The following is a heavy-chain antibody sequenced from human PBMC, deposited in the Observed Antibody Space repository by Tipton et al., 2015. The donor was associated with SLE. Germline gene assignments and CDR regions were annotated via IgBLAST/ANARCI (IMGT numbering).Heavy chain of an antibody. J-gene: IGHJ4*02. Sequence: TLSLTCTVSGDSIRIFYWNWIRQPPGKGLDWIGSIHYSGSTTSNPSLKSRVTISADTSKNQFSLKLNSVTAADTAVYCYARGREGHGWTLVDYLGQVTLVPVST. D-gene: IGHD6-19*01. CDR1: GDSIRIFY. CDR3: ARGREGHGWTLVDY. V-gene: IGHV4-59*01. CDR2: IHYSGST.